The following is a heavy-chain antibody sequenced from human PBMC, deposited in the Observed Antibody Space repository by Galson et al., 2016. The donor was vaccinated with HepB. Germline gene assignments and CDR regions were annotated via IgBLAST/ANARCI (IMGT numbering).Heavy chain of an antibody. V-gene: IGHV3-23*01. CDR3: FRVPRYYADYSSGVGDC. J-gene: IGHJ4*02. CDR1: GFPFSSYA. Sequence: SLRLSWAASGFPFSSYAMSWVRQAPGKGLAWVSTISGAGTASYAYSVKGRFTISRDNSKNTLDLQMDSLRVEDTALYFCFRVPRYYADYSSGVGDCWGQGTLLTVSS. CDR2: ISGAGTA. D-gene: IGHD4-17*01.